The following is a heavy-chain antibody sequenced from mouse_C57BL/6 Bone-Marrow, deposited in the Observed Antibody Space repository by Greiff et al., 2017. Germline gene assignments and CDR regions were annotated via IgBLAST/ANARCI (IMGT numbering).Heavy chain of an antibody. CDR2: IYPSDSET. Sequence: QVQLQQPGAELVRPGSSVKLSCKASGYTFTSYWMDWVKQRPGQGLEWIGNIYPSDSETHYNQKFKDKATLTVDKSSSTAYMQLSSLTSEDSAVYYCARGRRWVPFAYWGQGTLVTVAA. J-gene: IGHJ3*01. CDR1: GYTFTSYW. V-gene: IGHV1-61*01. D-gene: IGHD2-3*01. CDR3: ARGRRWVPFAY.